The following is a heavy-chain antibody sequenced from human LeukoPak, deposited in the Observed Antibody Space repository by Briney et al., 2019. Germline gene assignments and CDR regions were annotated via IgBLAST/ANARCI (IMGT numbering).Heavy chain of an antibody. CDR3: ARALLTYYYGSGSFALDY. Sequence: GGSLRLSCAASGFTFSSYWMSWVRQAPGKGLEWVANIKQDGSEKYYVDSVKGRFTISRDNAKNSLYLQMNSLRAEDTAVYYCARALLTYYYGSGSFALDYWGQGTLVTVSS. D-gene: IGHD3-10*01. J-gene: IGHJ4*02. CDR1: GFTFSSYW. V-gene: IGHV3-7*01. CDR2: IKQDGSEK.